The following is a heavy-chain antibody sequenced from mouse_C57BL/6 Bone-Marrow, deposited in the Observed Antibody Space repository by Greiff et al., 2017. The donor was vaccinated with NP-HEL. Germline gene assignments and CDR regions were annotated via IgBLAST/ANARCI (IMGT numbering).Heavy chain of an antibody. CDR1: GYTFTSYW. CDR3: ARQALCFAY. J-gene: IGHJ3*01. D-gene: IGHD3-2*02. V-gene: IGHV1-69*01. Sequence: VQLQQPGAELVMPGASVKLSCKASGYTFTSYWMHWVKLRPGQGLEWIGEIDPSDSYTNYNQKFKGKSTLTVDKSSSTAYMQLSSLTSEDSAVYYCARQALCFAYWGQGTLVTVSA. CDR2: IDPSDSYT.